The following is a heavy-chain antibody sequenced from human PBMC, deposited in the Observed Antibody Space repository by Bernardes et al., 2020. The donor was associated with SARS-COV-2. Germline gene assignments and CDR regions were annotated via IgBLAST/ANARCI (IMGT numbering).Heavy chain of an antibody. Sequence: SVKVSCKASGGTFSSYAISWVRQAPGQGLEWMGGIIPIFGTANYAQKFQGRVTITADESTSTAYMELSSLRSEDTAVYYCASGMVVVPAASALTTVPLSDWGQGTLVTVSS. J-gene: IGHJ4*02. CDR3: ASGMVVVPAASALTTVPLSD. D-gene: IGHD2-2*01. CDR2: IIPIFGTA. V-gene: IGHV1-69*13. CDR1: GGTFSSYA.